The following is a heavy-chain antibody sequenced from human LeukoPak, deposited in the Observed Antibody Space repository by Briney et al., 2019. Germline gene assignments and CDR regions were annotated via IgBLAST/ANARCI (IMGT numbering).Heavy chain of an antibody. Sequence: ASVKVSCKASGYTFTSYAMHWVRQAPGQRLEWMGWINAGNGNTKYSQKFQGRVTITRDTSASTAYMELSSLRSEDTAVYYCARDVLQPYYYYYYGMDVWGQGTTVTVSS. V-gene: IGHV1-3*01. J-gene: IGHJ6*02. D-gene: IGHD4-11*01. CDR3: ARDVLQPYYYYYYGMDV. CDR1: GYTFTSYA. CDR2: INAGNGNT.